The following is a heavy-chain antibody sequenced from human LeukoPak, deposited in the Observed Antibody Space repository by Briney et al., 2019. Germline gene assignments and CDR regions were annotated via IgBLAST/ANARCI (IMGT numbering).Heavy chain of an antibody. CDR3: ARDLSGVNWFDP. CDR2: IYFTGST. CDR1: GDSISRSDYY. J-gene: IGHJ5*02. D-gene: IGHD3-10*01. Sequence: SESLSLTCTVSGDSISRSDYYWSWVRQPPGKGLEWIGHIYFTGSTYYNPSLKSRLTISVDTSKNQFSLKLSSVTAADTAVYYCARDLSGVNWFDPWGQGTLVTVSS. V-gene: IGHV4-30-4*01.